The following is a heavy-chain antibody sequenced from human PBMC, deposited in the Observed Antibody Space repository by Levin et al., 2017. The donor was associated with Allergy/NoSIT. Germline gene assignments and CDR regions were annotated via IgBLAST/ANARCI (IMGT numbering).Heavy chain of an antibody. V-gene: IGHV1-2*06. CDR2: INPKNGGR. J-gene: IGHJ4*02. D-gene: IGHD1/OR15-1a*01. CDR3: VRVTLPVTAEQNFDY. Sequence: ASVKVSCKASGYAFSEYYIHWVRQAPGQGLEWMGRINPKNGGRDSAQKFQGRVTMTRDTSISTAYMELSSLRSDDTAVYYCVRVTLPVTAEQNFDYWGQGTLVTVSS. CDR1: GYAFSEYY.